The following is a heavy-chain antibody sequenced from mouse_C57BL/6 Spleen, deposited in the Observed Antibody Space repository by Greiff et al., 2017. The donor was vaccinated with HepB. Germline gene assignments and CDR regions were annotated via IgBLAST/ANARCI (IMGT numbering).Heavy chain of an antibody. J-gene: IGHJ3*01. V-gene: IGHV2-4*01. D-gene: IGHD1-1*01. CDR1: GFSLTSYG. Sequence: VKLMESGPGLVQPSQSLSITCTVSGFSLTSYGVHWVRQPPGKGLEWLGVIWSGGSTDYNAAFISRLSISKDNSKSQVFFKMNSLQADDTAIYYCANAYYYGSSPFAYWGQGTLVTVSA. CDR3: ANAYYYGSSPFAY. CDR2: IWSGGST.